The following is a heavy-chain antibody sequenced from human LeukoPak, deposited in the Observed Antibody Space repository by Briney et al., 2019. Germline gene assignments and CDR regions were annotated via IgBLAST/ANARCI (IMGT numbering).Heavy chain of an antibody. CDR1: GCTFSTYA. D-gene: IGHD3-22*01. V-gene: IGHV3-23*01. Sequence: GGSLRLSCAASGCTFSTYAMSWVRQAPGKGLEWVSAINSGGSTYYADSVKGRFTISRDNSKNTLYLQMTSLRAEDTAVYYCAKDQVWIVVGSFDYWGQGTLVTVSS. CDR2: INSGGST. J-gene: IGHJ4*02. CDR3: AKDQVWIVVGSFDY.